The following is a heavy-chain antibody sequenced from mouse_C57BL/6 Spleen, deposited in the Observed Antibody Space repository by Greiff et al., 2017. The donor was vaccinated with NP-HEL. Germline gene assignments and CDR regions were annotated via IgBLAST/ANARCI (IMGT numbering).Heavy chain of an antibody. CDR3: ARITTVVPPYWYFDV. CDR1: GYTFTSYW. J-gene: IGHJ1*03. D-gene: IGHD1-1*01. CDR2: IHPSDSDT. V-gene: IGHV1-74*01. Sequence: VQLQQPGAELVKPGASVKVSCKASGYTFTSYWMHWVKQRPGQGLEWIGRIHPSDSDTNYNQKFKGKATLTVDKSSSTAYMQLSSLTSEDSAVYYCARITTVVPPYWYFDVWGTGTTVTVSS.